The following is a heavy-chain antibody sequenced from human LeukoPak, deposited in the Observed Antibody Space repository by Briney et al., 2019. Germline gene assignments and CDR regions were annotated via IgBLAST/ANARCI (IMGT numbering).Heavy chain of an antibody. CDR3: AGSLEYYDFWSGYWRGRDY. J-gene: IGHJ4*02. Sequence: SETLSLTCAVYGGSFSGYYWSWIRQPPGKGLEGIGEINDSGSTKYGASLKSRVTVSVDTSKNQFSLKVTCVTAADTAVYYCAGSLEYYDFWSGYWRGRDYWGQGTLVTVSS. CDR2: INDSGST. D-gene: IGHD3-3*01. V-gene: IGHV4-34*01. CDR1: GGSFSGYY.